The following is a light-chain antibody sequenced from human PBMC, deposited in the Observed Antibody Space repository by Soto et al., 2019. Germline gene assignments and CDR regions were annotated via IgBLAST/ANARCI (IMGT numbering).Light chain of an antibody. V-gene: IGKV1-5*01. CDR1: QSIGRW. J-gene: IGKJ1*01. CDR3: QQYNSYWT. Sequence: DLQLTQSPSTLSASVGDSVTITCRASQSIGRWLAWYQQRPGKATKLLFYDASSLESGVPSRVSGSGSGTEFTLTISSLQPDDFATYYCQQYNSYWTFGQGTKVDNK. CDR2: DAS.